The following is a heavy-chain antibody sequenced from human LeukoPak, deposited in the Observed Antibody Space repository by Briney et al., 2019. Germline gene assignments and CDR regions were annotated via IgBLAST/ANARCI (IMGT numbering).Heavy chain of an antibody. CDR3: ARTGYSNYEGEFDY. D-gene: IGHD4-11*01. Sequence: ASVKVSCKASGYTFTSYGISWVRQARGQGLEWMGWISAYNGNTNYAQKLQGRVTMTTDTSTSTAYMELRSLRSDDTAVYYCARTGYSNYEGEFDYWGQGTLVTVSS. CDR2: ISAYNGNT. CDR1: GYTFTSYG. V-gene: IGHV1-18*01. J-gene: IGHJ4*02.